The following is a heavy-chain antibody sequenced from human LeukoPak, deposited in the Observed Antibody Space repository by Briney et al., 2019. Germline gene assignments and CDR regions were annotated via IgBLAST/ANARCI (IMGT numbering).Heavy chain of an antibody. V-gene: IGHV3-73*01. CDR1: GFTFSDSA. CDR2: IRGKPNNYAT. D-gene: IGHD3-22*01. J-gene: IGHJ4*02. CDR3: TRYDGSGVAPFEY. Sequence: GGSLRLSCAVSGFTFSDSAIHWVRQASGKGLEWVGRIRGKPNNYATAYAASLKGRFTISRDDSKNTAYLQMNSLKTEDTAVYYCTRYDGSGVAPFEYWGQGTLVTVSS.